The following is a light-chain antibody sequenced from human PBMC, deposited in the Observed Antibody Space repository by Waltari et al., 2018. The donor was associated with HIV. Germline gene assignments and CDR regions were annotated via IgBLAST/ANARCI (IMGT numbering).Light chain of an antibody. V-gene: IGLV1-40*01. CDR1: SPNIGAGYD. J-gene: IGLJ2*01. CDR2: GNS. CDR3: QSYDTSLSGSGV. Sequence: QSVLTQPPSVSGAPGQRVTIPCTGSSPNIGAGYDVHWYQQLPGTAPKVLIYGNSNRPSGVPDRFSGSKSGTSASLAITGLQAEDEADYYCQSYDTSLSGSGVFGGGTKLTVL.